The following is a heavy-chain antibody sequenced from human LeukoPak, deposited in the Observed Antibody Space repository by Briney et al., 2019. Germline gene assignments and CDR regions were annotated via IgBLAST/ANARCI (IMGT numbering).Heavy chain of an antibody. CDR2: ISGSGYST. CDR3: VKGVSGSYPFDY. Sequence: GGSLRLSCAASGFVFSSYAMSWVRQAPGKGLEWVSAISGSGYSTYYADSVKGRFTISRDNSKNTLYLQMNSLRAEDTAVYYRVKGVSGSYPFDYWGQGTLVTVSS. J-gene: IGHJ4*02. CDR1: GFVFSSYA. V-gene: IGHV3-23*01. D-gene: IGHD1-26*01.